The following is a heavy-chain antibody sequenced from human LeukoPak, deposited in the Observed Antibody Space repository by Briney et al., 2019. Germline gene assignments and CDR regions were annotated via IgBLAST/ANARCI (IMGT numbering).Heavy chain of an antibody. Sequence: GGCLRLSCAASGFTFSGYAMSWVRQAPGTGLEWVSAIIGSGGSTYYADSVKGRFTISRDNSKNTLYLQMNSLRAEDTAVYYCAKGGQQQIVRGDYFDYWGQGTPVIVSS. CDR1: GFTFSGYA. D-gene: IGHD6-13*01. V-gene: IGHV3-23*01. J-gene: IGHJ4*02. CDR3: AKGGQQQIVRGDYFDY. CDR2: IIGSGGST.